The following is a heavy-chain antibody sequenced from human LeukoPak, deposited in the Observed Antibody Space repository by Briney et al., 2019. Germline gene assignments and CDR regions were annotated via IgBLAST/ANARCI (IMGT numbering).Heavy chain of an antibody. CDR2: ISYDGSNK. CDR1: GFTFSSYA. CDR3: ARLKEISVVHNYFFDY. Sequence: GGSLRLSCAAAGFTFSSYAMHWVRQAPGKGLEWVAVISYDGSNKNYAVSVKGRFTISRDNSNNTVYLQMHSLRAEDTAVYYCARLKEISVVHNYFFDYWGQGTLVTVSS. D-gene: IGHD1-1*01. V-gene: IGHV3-30*04. J-gene: IGHJ4*02.